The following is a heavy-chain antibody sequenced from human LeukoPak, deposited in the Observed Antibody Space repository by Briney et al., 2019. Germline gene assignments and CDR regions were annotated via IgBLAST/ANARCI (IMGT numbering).Heavy chain of an antibody. CDR2: ISAYNGNT. CDR3: ATIPYSSSIKQTPGFDY. J-gene: IGHJ4*02. V-gene: IGHV1-18*01. D-gene: IGHD6-13*01. Sequence: ASVKVSCKASGYTFTSYGISWVRQAPGQGLEWMGWISAYNGNTNYAQKFQGRVTMTEDTSTDTAYMELSSLRSEDTAVYYCATIPYSSSIKQTPGFDYWGQGTLVTVSS. CDR1: GYTFTSYG.